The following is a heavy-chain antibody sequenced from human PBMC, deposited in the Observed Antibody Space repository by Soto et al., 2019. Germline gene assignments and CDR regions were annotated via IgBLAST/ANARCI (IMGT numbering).Heavy chain of an antibody. CDR3: PRENYYALDY. Sequence: SETLSLTCTVSSGSISSYNWNWVRQPPGKGLEWIGFINYSGSTHYNPSLKSRVTISLDTSKNQFSLKLNSVTAADTAVYYCPRENYYALDYWGPGTLVTVSS. CDR2: INYSGST. D-gene: IGHD3-10*01. CDR1: SGSISSYN. J-gene: IGHJ4*02. V-gene: IGHV4-59*01.